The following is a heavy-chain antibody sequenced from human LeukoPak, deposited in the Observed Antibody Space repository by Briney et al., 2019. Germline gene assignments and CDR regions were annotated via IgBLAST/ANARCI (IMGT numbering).Heavy chain of an antibody. CDR3: ARGRVNPRLVGARGNWFDP. D-gene: IGHD1-26*01. CDR1: GGSISSYY. CDR2: IYYSGST. V-gene: IGHV4-59*12. J-gene: IGHJ5*02. Sequence: PSETLSLTCTVSGGSISSYYWSWIRQPPGKGLEWIGYIYYSGSTNYNPSLKSRVTISVDASKNQFSLKLSSVTAADTAVYYCARGRVNPRLVGARGNWFDPWGQGTLVTVSS.